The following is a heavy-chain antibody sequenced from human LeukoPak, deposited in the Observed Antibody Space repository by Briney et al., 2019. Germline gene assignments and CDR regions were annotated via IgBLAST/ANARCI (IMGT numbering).Heavy chain of an antibody. CDR3: AKGGRVYSYGTYFDY. D-gene: IGHD5-18*01. Sequence: GGSLRLSCAASGFTFSSYAMSWVRQAPGKGLEWVSAISSSGGTTYYADSVKGRFTNSRDKSRNTLFLQMNSLRAEDTAVYYCAKGGRVYSYGTYFDYWGQGTLVTVSS. J-gene: IGHJ4*02. V-gene: IGHV3-23*01. CDR2: ISSSGGTT. CDR1: GFTFSSYA.